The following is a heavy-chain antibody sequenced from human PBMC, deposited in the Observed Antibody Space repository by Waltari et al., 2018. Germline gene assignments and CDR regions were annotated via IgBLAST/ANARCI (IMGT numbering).Heavy chain of an antibody. V-gene: IGHV3-30*18. Sequence: QAQLVESGGGVVQPGRSLRLSCAASGFTFSSYGMHWVRQAPGKGLEWVAVIWYDGSNKYYADSVKGRFTISRDNSKNTLYLQMNSLRAEDTAVYYCAKTRVDYYYYMDVWGKGTTVTVSS. CDR2: IWYDGSNK. CDR3: AKTRVDYYYYMDV. J-gene: IGHJ6*03. CDR1: GFTFSSYG.